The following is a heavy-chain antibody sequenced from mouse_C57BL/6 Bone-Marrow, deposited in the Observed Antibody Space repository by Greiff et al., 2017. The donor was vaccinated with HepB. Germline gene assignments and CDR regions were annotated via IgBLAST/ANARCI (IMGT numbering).Heavy chain of an antibody. V-gene: IGHV1-64*01. CDR3: ARESYRGYFDV. J-gene: IGHJ1*03. Sequence: QVQLQQPGAELVKPGASVKLSCKASGYTFTSYWMHWVKQRPGQGLEWIGMIHPNSGSTNYNEKFKSKATLTVDKSSSTAYMQLSSLTSEDSAVYYCARESYRGYFDVWGTGTTVTVAS. D-gene: IGHD3-1*01. CDR2: IHPNSGST. CDR1: GYTFTSYW.